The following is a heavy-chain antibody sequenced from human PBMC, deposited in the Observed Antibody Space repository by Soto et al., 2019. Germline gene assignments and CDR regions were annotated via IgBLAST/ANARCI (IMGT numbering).Heavy chain of an antibody. D-gene: IGHD2-2*01. V-gene: IGHV3-23*01. J-gene: IGHJ5*02. Sequence: EVQLLESGGGLVQPGGSLRLSCAASGFDFSNYAMSWARQAPGKGLECISLISGTGVPTLYAESVKGRFSVSRDNSKDTLFLEMNNLRVDDTAMYYCAKSFCSSSSCFFLWVDPWGPGTLVTVSS. CDR3: AKSFCSSSSCFFLWVDP. CDR2: ISGTGVPT. CDR1: GFDFSNYA.